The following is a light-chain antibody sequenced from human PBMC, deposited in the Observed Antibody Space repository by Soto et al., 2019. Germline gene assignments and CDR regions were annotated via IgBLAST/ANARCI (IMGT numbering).Light chain of an antibody. CDR2: GPS. CDR1: QSVPKNY. V-gene: IGKV3-20*01. Sequence: EILWTQSPGTLSLSPGERATLSCRASQSVPKNYLAWYQQEPGQAPRLLIYGPSSRATGIPDRFSGSGSGTDFTLTISRLAPEDFAVYYWHQYSISPHTFGQGTKVEIK. CDR3: HQYSISPHT. J-gene: IGKJ1*01.